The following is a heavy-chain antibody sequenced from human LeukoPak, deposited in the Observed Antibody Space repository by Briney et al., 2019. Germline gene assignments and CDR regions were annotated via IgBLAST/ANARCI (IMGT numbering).Heavy chain of an antibody. CDR2: IVVGSGNT. Sequence: SVKVSCKASGFTFTSSAVQWVRQARGQRLEWIGWIVVGSGNTNYAQKFQERVTITRDMSTSTAYMELSSLRSEDTAVYYCAAEPYYHDSSGSEEYFQHWGQGTLVTVSS. V-gene: IGHV1-58*01. J-gene: IGHJ1*01. D-gene: IGHD3-22*01. CDR3: AAEPYYHDSSGSEEYFQH. CDR1: GFTFTSSA.